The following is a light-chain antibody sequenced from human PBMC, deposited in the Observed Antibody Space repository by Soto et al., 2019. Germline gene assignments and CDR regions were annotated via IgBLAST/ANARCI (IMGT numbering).Light chain of an antibody. CDR3: QQYGNLPRT. Sequence: LGGRRIIKRMASQSVGSSFAWYQQRPGQAPRLLIYDASIRATGIPARFFGGGDGIRFSSTISTLLPEHSSVFSCQQYGNLPRTLGPGTKVDIK. J-gene: IGKJ1*01. CDR1: QSVGSS. V-gene: IGKV3-11*01. CDR2: DAS.